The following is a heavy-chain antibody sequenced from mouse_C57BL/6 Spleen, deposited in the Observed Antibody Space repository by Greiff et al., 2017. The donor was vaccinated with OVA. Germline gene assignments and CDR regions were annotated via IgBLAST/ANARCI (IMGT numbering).Heavy chain of an antibody. CDR3: ARNGNYAMDY. V-gene: IGHV1-18*01. J-gene: IGHJ4*01. D-gene: IGHD2-1*01. Sequence: EVQLVESGPELVKPGASVKIPCKASGYTFTDYNMDWVKQSHGKSLEWIGDINPNNGGTIYNQKFKGKATLTVDQSSSTAYMELRSLTSEDTAVYYCARNGNYAMDYWGQGTSVTVSS. CDR2: INPNNGGT. CDR1: GYTFTDYN.